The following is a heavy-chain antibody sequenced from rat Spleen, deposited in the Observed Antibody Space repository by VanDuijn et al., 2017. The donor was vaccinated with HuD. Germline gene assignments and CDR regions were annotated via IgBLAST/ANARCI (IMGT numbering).Heavy chain of an antibody. V-gene: IGHV5-25*01. CDR3: ARHYYSGDGGFDY. D-gene: IGHD1-1*01. CDR1: GFTFSNYY. Sequence: EVQLVESGGGLVQPGRSLKLSCAASGFTFSNYYMAWVRQAPKKGLEWVATISTSGSRTYYPDSVKGRFTISRDNAKSSLYLQMNSLKSEDTATYYCARHYYSGDGGFDYWGQGVMVTVSS. CDR2: ISTSGSRT. J-gene: IGHJ2*01.